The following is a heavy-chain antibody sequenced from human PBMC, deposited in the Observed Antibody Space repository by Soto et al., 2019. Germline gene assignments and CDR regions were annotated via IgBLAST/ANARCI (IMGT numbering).Heavy chain of an antibody. V-gene: IGHV2-5*02. D-gene: IGHD4-17*01. Sequence: QITLKESGPTLVKPTQTLTLTCTFSGFSLSTSGVGVGWIRQPPGKALEWLALTYWDDDKRYSPSLKSRLTIPKDTSKHQVVLTMPNMDPVDTATYYCAHRQRTVYFDYWGQGTLVTVSS. CDR2: TYWDDDK. J-gene: IGHJ4*02. CDR3: AHRQRTVYFDY. CDR1: GFSLSTSGVG.